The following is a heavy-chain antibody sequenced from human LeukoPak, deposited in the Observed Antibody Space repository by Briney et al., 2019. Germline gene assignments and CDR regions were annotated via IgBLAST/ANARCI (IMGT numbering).Heavy chain of an antibody. CDR3: ARDSFRFGELLFLSVDY. CDR2: IYTNGRT. CDR1: GGSISTYY. V-gene: IGHV4-4*07. J-gene: IGHJ4*02. D-gene: IGHD3-10*01. Sequence: PSETLSLTCTVSGGSISTYYWSWIRQPAGKGLEWIGRIYTNGRTNYNPSLKSRVTISVDTSKNQFSLKLSSVTAADTAVYYCARDSFRFGELLFLSVDYWGQGTLVTVSS.